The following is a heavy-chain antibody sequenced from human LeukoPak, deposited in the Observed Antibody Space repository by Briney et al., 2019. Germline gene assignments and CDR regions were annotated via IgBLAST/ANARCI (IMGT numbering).Heavy chain of an antibody. CDR2: IYYSGST. D-gene: IGHD3-16*01. Sequence: SETLSLTCSVSGGSISSYYWSWIRQPPGKGLEWIGFIYYSGSTNSNPSLKGRVTISVDTSKNQSSLNLSSVTAADTAVYYCARSPYVPLQLDYWGQGTLVTVSS. CDR1: GGSISSYY. CDR3: ARSPYVPLQLDY. V-gene: IGHV4-59*01. J-gene: IGHJ4*02.